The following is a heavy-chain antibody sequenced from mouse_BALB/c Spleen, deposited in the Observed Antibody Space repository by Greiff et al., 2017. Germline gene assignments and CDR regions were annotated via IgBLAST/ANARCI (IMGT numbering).Heavy chain of an antibody. Sequence: VQLQQSGAELMKPGASVKISCKATGYTFSSYWIEWVKQRPGHGLEWIGEILPGSGSTNYNEKFKGKATFTADTSSNTAYMQLSSLTSEDSAVYYCARELRLFAYWGQGTLVTVSA. D-gene: IGHD2-12*01. CDR2: ILPGSGST. CDR1: GYTFSSYW. J-gene: IGHJ3*01. CDR3: ARELRLFAY. V-gene: IGHV1-9*01.